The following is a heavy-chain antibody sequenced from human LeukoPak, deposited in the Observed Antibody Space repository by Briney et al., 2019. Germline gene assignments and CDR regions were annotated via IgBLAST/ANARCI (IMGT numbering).Heavy chain of an antibody. J-gene: IGHJ4*02. Sequence: ASVKVSCKASGYTFTGYYMHWVRQAPGQGLEWMGWINPNSGGTNYAQKFQGRVTMTRDTSISTAYMELSRLRSDDTAVYYCARDLKSSKTLYYWGQGTLVTVSS. D-gene: IGHD4-11*01. CDR1: GYTFTGYY. V-gene: IGHV1-2*02. CDR2: INPNSGGT. CDR3: ARDLKSSKTLYY.